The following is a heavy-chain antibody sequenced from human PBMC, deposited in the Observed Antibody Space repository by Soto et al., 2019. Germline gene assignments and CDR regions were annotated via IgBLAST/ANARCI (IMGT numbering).Heavy chain of an antibody. CDR3: ARDRSLITMVRGVSLWFDP. Sequence: SETLSLTCTVSGGSMSSYYWSWFRRPPGKGLEWIGYIYYSGTTSYNPSLKSRVTVSVDTSKNQFSLKLSSVTAADTAVYYCARDRSLITMVRGVSLWFDPWGQGTLVT. CDR1: GGSMSSYY. CDR2: IYYSGTT. V-gene: IGHV4-59*12. J-gene: IGHJ5*02. D-gene: IGHD3-10*01.